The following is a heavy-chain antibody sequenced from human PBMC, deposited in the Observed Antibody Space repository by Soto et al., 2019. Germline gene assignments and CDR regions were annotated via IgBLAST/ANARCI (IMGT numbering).Heavy chain of an antibody. CDR1: GFTFSSYA. V-gene: IGHV3-30-3*01. D-gene: IGHD2-2*01. CDR3: ANPPMSGYCSSTSCPFDY. J-gene: IGHJ4*02. Sequence: GGSLRLSCAASGFTFSSYAMHWVRQAPGKGLEWVAVISYDGSNKYYADSVKGRFTISRDNSKNTLYLQMNSLRAEDTAVYYCANPPMSGYCSSTSCPFDYWGQGTLVTVSS. CDR2: ISYDGSNK.